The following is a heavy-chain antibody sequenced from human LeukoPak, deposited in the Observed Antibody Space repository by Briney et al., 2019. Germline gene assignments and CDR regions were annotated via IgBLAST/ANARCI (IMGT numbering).Heavy chain of an antibody. V-gene: IGHV4-59*08. CDR1: GGSISNYY. J-gene: IGHJ4*02. CDR3: ARYEAVAGVFDY. CDR2: IHYSGST. D-gene: IGHD6-19*01. Sequence: PSETLSLTCTVSGGSISNYYWSWIRQPPGKGLEWIGYIHYSGSTNYNPSLKSRVTISVDTSKNQFSLKLSSVTAADTAVYYCARYEAVAGVFDYWGQGTLVTVSS.